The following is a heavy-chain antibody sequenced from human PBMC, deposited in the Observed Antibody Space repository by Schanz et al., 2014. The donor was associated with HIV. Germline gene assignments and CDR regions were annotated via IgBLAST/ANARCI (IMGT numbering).Heavy chain of an antibody. CDR3: AKDRITGTTGVPYYYYGMDV. V-gene: IGHV3-30-3*01. D-gene: IGHD1-7*01. CDR2: ISYDGSNK. Sequence: VQLVESGGGLVQPGGSLRLSCAASGFTFSSYAMHWVRQAPGKGLEWVAVISYDGSNKYYADSVKGRFTISRDNSKNTLYLQMNSLRAEDTAVYYCAKDRITGTTGVPYYYYGMDVWGQGTTVTVSS. CDR1: GFTFSSYA. J-gene: IGHJ6*02.